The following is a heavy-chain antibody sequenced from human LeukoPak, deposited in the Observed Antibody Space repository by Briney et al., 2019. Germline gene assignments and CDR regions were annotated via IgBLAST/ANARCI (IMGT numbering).Heavy chain of an antibody. V-gene: IGHV4-59*11. Sequence: SETLSLTCTVSGGSISSHYWIWIRQSPEKGLEWIGDISSSGSTGYNPSLRSRVTISLDTSKNQFSLSLSSVTAADTAVYYCARGALRGFYAFFYMNVWGKGTTVTVSS. CDR1: GGSISSHY. J-gene: IGHJ6*03. CDR2: ISSSGST. CDR3: ARGALRGFYAFFYMNV. D-gene: IGHD5/OR15-5a*01.